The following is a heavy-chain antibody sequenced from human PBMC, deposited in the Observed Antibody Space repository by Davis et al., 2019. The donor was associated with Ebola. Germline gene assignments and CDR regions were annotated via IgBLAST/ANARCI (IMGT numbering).Heavy chain of an antibody. CDR3: ARRVCSSTSCSITPMDY. V-gene: IGHV3-21*01. Sequence: GESLKISCAASGFTFNSYAVNWVRQAPGKGLEWVSSISNSGGGSYYADSVKGRFTISRDNAKNSLYLQMNSLRAEDTAVYYCARRVCSSTSCSITPMDYWGQGTLVTVSS. D-gene: IGHD2-2*01. CDR2: ISNSGGGS. CDR1: GFTFNSYA. J-gene: IGHJ4*02.